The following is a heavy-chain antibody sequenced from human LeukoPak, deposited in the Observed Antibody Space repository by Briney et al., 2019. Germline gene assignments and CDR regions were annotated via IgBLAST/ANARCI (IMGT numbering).Heavy chain of an antibody. D-gene: IGHD2-2*01. V-gene: IGHV4-34*01. Sequence: SETLSLTCAVYGGSFSGYYWSWIRQPPGKGLEWIGAINHSGSTNYNPSLKSRVTISVDTSKNQFSLKLSSVTAADTAVYYCARFYGGIIVVVPAARGDYFDYWGQGTLVTVSS. CDR3: ARFYGGIIVVVPAARGDYFDY. CDR1: GGSFSGYY. J-gene: IGHJ4*02. CDR2: INHSGST.